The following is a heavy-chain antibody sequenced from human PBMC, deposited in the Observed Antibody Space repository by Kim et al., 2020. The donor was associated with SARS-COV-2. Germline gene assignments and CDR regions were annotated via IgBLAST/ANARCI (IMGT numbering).Heavy chain of an antibody. Sequence: ASVKVSCKASGYTFITYSMHWVRQAPGQRLEWMGWINTGNGNTKYSQKFQGRVTITRDTSASTAYMELSSLKFEDTAMYYCAREQANGVPDPFAMWGQGTMVTVSS. CDR3: AREQANGVPDPFAM. J-gene: IGHJ3*02. D-gene: IGHD2-8*01. CDR1: GYTFITYS. CDR2: INTGNGNT. V-gene: IGHV1-3*04.